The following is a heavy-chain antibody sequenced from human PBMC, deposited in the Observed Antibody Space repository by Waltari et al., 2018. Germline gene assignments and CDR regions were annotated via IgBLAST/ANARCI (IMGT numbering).Heavy chain of an antibody. CDR1: GFPFDDYG. CDR2: INWNGGST. Sequence: EVQLVESGGGVVRPGGSLRLSCAASGFPFDDYGMSWVRQAPGKGLEWVSGINWNGGSTGYADSVKGRFTISRDNAKNSLYLQMNSLRAEDTALYYCARDAYDILTGSTWYFDLWGRGTLVTVSS. J-gene: IGHJ2*01. CDR3: ARDAYDILTGSTWYFDL. V-gene: IGHV3-20*04. D-gene: IGHD3-9*01.